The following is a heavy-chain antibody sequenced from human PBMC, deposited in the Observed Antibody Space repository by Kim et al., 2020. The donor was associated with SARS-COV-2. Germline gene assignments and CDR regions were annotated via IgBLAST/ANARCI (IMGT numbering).Heavy chain of an antibody. D-gene: IGHD4-17*01. Sequence: GGSLRLSCAASGFTVSSNYMSWVRQAPGKGLEWVSVIYSGGSTYYADSVKGRFTISRDNSKNTLYLQMNSLTAEDTAVYYCARMGGIVHDYLFDYWGQGTLVTVSS. J-gene: IGHJ4*02. CDR1: GFTVSSNY. CDR3: ARMGGIVHDYLFDY. V-gene: IGHV3-53*01. CDR2: IYSGGST.